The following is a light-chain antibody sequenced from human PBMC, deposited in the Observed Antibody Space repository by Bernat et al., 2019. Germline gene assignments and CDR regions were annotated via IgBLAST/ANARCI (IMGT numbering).Light chain of an antibody. CDR2: EVN. V-gene: IGLV2-8*01. J-gene: IGLJ2*01. CDR3: ISYSSNKYVV. CDR1: SSDVGDYNY. Sequence: QSALTQPPSASGSPGQSVTISCTGTSSDVGDYNYVSWYQQHPGKAPKLIIYEVNKRPSGVPDRFSASKSGHTASLTVSGLQAEDEADYYCISYSSNKYVVFGGGTKLTVL.